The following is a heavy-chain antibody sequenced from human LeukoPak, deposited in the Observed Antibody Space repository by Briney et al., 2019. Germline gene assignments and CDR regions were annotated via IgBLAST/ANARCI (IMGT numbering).Heavy chain of an antibody. V-gene: IGHV4-4*02. CDR1: GGSISSSNW. D-gene: IGHD2-2*01. Sequence: SETLSLTCAVSGGSISSSNWWSWVRQPPGKGLEWIGEIYHSGSTNYNPSLKSRVTISVDKSKNQFSLKLSSVTAADTAVYYCARDDHIVVVPAAMNSGGYYYYHGMDVWGKGTTVTVSS. CDR3: ARDDHIVVVPAAMNSGGYYYYHGMDV. J-gene: IGHJ6*04. CDR2: IYHSGST.